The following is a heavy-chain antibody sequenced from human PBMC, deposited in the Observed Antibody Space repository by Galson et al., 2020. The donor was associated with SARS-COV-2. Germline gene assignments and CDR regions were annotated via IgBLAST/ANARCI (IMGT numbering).Heavy chain of an antibody. CDR2: IMNDGSGQ. Sequence: TGGSLRLSCAASGFTFSNYWMHWVRQAPGKGLVWVSRIMNDGSGQTYVDSVKGRFTVSRDNAKNTLYLQMNSLRAEDTALYYCTRDGPGVIPFDYWGQATLVTVSS. J-gene: IGHJ4*02. CDR1: GFTFSNYW. D-gene: IGHD3-3*01. V-gene: IGHV3-74*01. CDR3: TRDGPGVIPFDY.